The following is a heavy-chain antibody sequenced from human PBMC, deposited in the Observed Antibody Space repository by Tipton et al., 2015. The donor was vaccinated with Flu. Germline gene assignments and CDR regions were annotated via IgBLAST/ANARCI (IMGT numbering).Heavy chain of an antibody. CDR1: GFALSDHH. Sequence: SLRLSCAASGFALSDHHMDWVRQAPGKGLEWVSGITNTGGMTYYADSVKGRFTISRDSSRNTLYLQMNSLRAEDTAVYYCAKDRVIRGVMGAFDNWGQGTLVTVSS. D-gene: IGHD3-10*01. V-gene: IGHV3-23*01. CDR3: AKDRVIRGVMGAFDN. J-gene: IGHJ4*02. CDR2: ITNTGGMT.